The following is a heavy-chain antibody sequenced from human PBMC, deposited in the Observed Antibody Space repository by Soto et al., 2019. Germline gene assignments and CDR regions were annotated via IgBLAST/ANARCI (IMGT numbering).Heavy chain of an antibody. V-gene: IGHV1-3*01. CDR1: GYTFTSYA. CDR2: INAGNGNT. Sequence: QVQIVKSGAEVKKPGASVKVSCKASGYTFTSYAMHWVRQAPGQRLERMGWINAGNGNTKYSQKFQGRVTITRDTSASTGCMELSTVRSEDTAVYYCARSVNSYGSGSYGNGFDPWCQGTLVTVSS. CDR3: ARSVNSYGSGSYGNGFDP. J-gene: IGHJ5*02. D-gene: IGHD3-10*01.